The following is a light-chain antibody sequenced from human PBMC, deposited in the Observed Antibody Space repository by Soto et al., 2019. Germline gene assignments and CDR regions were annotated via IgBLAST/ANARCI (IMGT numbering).Light chain of an antibody. J-gene: IGKJ2*01. CDR2: GAS. CDR3: QQHNNWPVT. Sequence: EIVMTQSPATLSVSPGERATLSCRASQSVSSNLAWYQKKPGQAPRLLIYGASTRATGIPARFSGSGSGTEFTLTVSSLQSEDFAVYYCQQHNNWPVTFGQGTKLEIK. CDR1: QSVSSN. V-gene: IGKV3-15*01.